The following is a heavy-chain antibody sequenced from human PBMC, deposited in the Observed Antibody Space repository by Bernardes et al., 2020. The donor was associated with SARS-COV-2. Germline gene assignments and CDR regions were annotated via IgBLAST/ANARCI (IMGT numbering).Heavy chain of an antibody. D-gene: IGHD6-19*01. V-gene: IGHV3-11*01. Sequence: WISYISSSGATTSYADSVKGRFTTSRDNAKNSLFLQLNSLRAEDTAIYYCAFGQWTYEYFQHWGQGTPVTVSS. CDR2: ISSSGATT. J-gene: IGHJ1*01. CDR3: AFGQWTYEYFQH.